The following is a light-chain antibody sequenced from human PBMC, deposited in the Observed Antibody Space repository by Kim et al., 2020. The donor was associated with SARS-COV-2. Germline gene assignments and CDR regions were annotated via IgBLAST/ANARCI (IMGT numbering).Light chain of an antibody. Sequence: ASVRDSVTITCRARQGISNYLAWYQEKPGKVPKLLIYGASTLQPGVPSRFSGTGSETDFTLTINTLQPEDVATYYCQKYDSGPYTFGQGTKLEIK. V-gene: IGKV1-27*01. CDR3: QKYDSGPYT. J-gene: IGKJ2*01. CDR1: QGISNY. CDR2: GAS.